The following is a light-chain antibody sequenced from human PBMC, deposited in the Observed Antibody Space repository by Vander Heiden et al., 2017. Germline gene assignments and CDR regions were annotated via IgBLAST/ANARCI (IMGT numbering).Light chain of an antibody. Sequence: QSVRTQTPPASGTPGQRGTISCSGSSSNIGSNYVYWYQHFPGTAPNLLIYRNNQRPSGVPDRFSGSKSGTSASLAISGLRSEDEADYYCATWDGSLSGVVFGGGTKLTVL. J-gene: IGLJ2*01. CDR3: ATWDGSLSGVV. V-gene: IGLV1-47*01. CDR2: RNN. CDR1: SSNIGSNY.